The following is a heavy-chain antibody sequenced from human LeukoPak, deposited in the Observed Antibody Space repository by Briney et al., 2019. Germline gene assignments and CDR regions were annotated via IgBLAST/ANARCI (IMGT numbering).Heavy chain of an antibody. Sequence: ASVKVSCKASGYTFTGYYMHWVRQAPGKGLAWMGWINPNSGGTNYAQKFQGRVTMTRDTSISTAYMELSRLRSDDTVVYYCARAYSYVSIDPWGQGTLVTVSS. V-gene: IGHV1-2*02. CDR1: GYTFTGYY. CDR3: ARAYSYVSIDP. CDR2: INPNSGGT. D-gene: IGHD5-18*01. J-gene: IGHJ5*02.